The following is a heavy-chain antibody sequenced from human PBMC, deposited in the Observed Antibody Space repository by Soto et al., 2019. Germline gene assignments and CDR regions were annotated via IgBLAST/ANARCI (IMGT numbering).Heavy chain of an antibody. D-gene: IGHD3-3*01. CDR2: ITPDSGDT. CDR1: GYTFTDYH. J-gene: IGHJ4*02. Sequence: QVPLVQSGAEVKKSGASVKVSCKASGYTFTDYHMHWLRQAPGQGLEWMGWITPDSGDTKYAQKFQGRVTMTRDTSISTVDMELTSLTSDYTSVYFCARERVGFVVVTPAHWGPGTLVSV. V-gene: IGHV1-2*02. CDR3: ARERVGFVVVTPAH.